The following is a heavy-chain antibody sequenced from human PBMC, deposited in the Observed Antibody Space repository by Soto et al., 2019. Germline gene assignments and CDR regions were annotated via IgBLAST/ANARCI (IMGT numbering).Heavy chain of an antibody. Sequence: ASVKVSCKASGYTFTSYGISWVRQAPGQGLEWMGWISAYNGNTNYAQKLQGRVTMTTDTSTSTAYMELRSLRSDDTAVYYCARDIVAASTTTFRPRGQGYGNDYWGQGTLVTVSS. CDR3: ARDIVAASTTTFRPRGQGYGNDY. V-gene: IGHV1-18*01. CDR2: ISAYNGNT. J-gene: IGHJ4*02. CDR1: GYTFTSYG. D-gene: IGHD5-18*01.